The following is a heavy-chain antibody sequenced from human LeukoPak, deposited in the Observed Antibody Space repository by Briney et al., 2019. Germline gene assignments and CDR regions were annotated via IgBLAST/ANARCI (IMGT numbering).Heavy chain of an antibody. J-gene: IGHJ4*02. Sequence: VGSLRLSCAASGFTFSSYAMSWVRQAPGKGLEWVSAISGSGGSTYYADSVKGRFTISRDNSKNTLYLQMNSLRAEDTAVYYCARRKYYYDSSGYYWAFDYWGQGTLVTVSS. D-gene: IGHD3-22*01. V-gene: IGHV3-23*01. CDR3: ARRKYYYDSSGYYWAFDY. CDR1: GFTFSSYA. CDR2: ISGSGGST.